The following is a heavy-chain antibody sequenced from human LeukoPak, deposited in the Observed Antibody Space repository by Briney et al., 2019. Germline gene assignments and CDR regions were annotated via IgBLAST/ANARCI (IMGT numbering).Heavy chain of an antibody. Sequence: SQTLSLTCAISGDSVSSNSAAWNWIRQSPSRGLEWLGRTYYRSKWYNDYAVSVKSRITINPDTSKNQFSLQLNSVTPEDTAVYYCARDLNLRGYCSGGSCYSMFAYWGQGTLVTVSS. CDR2: TYYRSKWYN. D-gene: IGHD2-15*01. V-gene: IGHV6-1*01. CDR3: ARDLNLRGYCSGGSCYSMFAY. J-gene: IGHJ4*02. CDR1: GDSVSSNSAA.